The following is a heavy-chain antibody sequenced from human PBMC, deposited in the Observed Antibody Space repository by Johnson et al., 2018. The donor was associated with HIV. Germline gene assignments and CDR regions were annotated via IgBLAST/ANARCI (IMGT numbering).Heavy chain of an antibody. V-gene: IGHV3-64*01. J-gene: IGHJ3*02. CDR2: ISSNGGST. D-gene: IGHD1-26*01. CDR3: AREASGSLDAFDS. CDR1: GFTFSSYA. Sequence: VLLVESGGGLVQPGGSLRLSCAASGFTFSSYAMHWVRQAPGKGLEYVSAISSNGGSTYYANSVKGRFTISRDNSKNTLYLQMGSLRAEDMAVYYCAREASGSLDAFDSWGQGTMVTVSS.